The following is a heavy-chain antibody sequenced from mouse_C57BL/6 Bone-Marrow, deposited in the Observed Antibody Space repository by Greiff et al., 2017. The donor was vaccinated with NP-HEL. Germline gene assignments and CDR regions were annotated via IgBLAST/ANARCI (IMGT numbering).Heavy chain of an antibody. CDR3: ARYYYGSSYVANWYFDV. CDR2: LNPNNGGT. J-gene: IGHJ1*03. CDR1: GYTFTDYY. V-gene: IGHV1-26*01. D-gene: IGHD1-1*01. Sequence: VQLQQSGPELVKPGASVKLSCKASGYTFTDYYMNWVKQSHGKSLEWIGDLNPNNGGTSYTQTFKGKATLTVDKSSSTAYMELRSLTSEDSAVYYCARYYYGSSYVANWYFDVWGTGTTVTVTA.